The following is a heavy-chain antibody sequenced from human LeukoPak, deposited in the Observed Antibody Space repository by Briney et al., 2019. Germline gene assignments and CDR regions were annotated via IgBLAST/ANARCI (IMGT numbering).Heavy chain of an antibody. D-gene: IGHD3-10*01. CDR1: GGSISSYY. Sequence: SETLSLTCTVSGGSISSYYWSWIRQPPGKGLEWIGYIYYSGSTNYNPSLKSRVTLSVDTSKTQFSLRLSSVTAADTAVYYCAREDSGSYYNYYYFYMDVWGKGTTVTISS. CDR2: IYYSGST. CDR3: AREDSGSYYNYYYFYMDV. J-gene: IGHJ6*03. V-gene: IGHV4-59*12.